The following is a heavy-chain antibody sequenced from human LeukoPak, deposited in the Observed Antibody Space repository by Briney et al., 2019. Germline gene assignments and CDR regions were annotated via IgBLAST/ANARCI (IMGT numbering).Heavy chain of an antibody. Sequence: GGSLRLSCAASGFTFSSYWMYWVRQAPGKGLVRVSRISSDGSSTDYADSVKGRFTISRDNAKNTMYLQVNSLRTEDTAVYYCARDGPLGSYFDYWGQGTLVTVSS. CDR3: ARDGPLGSYFDY. J-gene: IGHJ4*02. CDR1: GFTFSSYW. D-gene: IGHD1-26*01. V-gene: IGHV3-74*01. CDR2: ISSDGSST.